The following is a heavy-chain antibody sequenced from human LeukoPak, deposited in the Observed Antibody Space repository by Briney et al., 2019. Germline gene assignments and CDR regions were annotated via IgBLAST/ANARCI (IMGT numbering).Heavy chain of an antibody. Sequence: GGSLRLSCAASGFTFDDYNMHWVRQAPGKGLEWVSLITWNGDSTYYADSVEGRFTISRDNSKNSLYLQMNSLRTEDTALYYCAKDRWLRGYYYYYMDVWGKGTTVTVSS. CDR2: ITWNGDST. V-gene: IGHV3-43*01. CDR1: GFTFDDYN. CDR3: AKDRWLRGYYYYYMDV. J-gene: IGHJ6*03. D-gene: IGHD5-24*01.